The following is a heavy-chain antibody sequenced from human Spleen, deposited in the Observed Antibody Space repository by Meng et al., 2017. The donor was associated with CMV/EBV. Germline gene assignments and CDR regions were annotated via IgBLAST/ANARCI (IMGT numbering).Heavy chain of an antibody. Sequence: GESLKISCAASGFTLSDSYMSWIHQAPGKGLEWIAFIRSSGSIRHYADSVKGRFTISRDNTKNTLYLQMDSLRAEDTAVYYCARATLRLLEPWGQGTLVTVSS. CDR1: GFTLSDSY. CDR3: ARATLRLLEP. CDR2: IRSSGSIR. D-gene: IGHD3-3*01. J-gene: IGHJ1*01. V-gene: IGHV3-11*04.